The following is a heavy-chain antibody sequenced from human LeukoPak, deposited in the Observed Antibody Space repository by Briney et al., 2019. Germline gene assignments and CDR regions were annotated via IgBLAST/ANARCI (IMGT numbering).Heavy chain of an antibody. Sequence: GGSLRLSCAASGFAFSSSWMLWVRQAPGKGLVWVSRINSDGTYTTYADSVKGRSTVSRDNADNTMFLQMNSVRDEDTAVYYCATKQWLAPPPDSWGQGTPVTVSS. CDR2: INSDGTYT. V-gene: IGHV3-74*01. J-gene: IGHJ4*02. CDR3: ATKQWLAPPPDS. CDR1: GFAFSSSW. D-gene: IGHD6-19*01.